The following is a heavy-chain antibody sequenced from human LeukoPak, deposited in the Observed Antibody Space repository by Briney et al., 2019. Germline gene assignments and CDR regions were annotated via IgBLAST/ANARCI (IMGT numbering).Heavy chain of an antibody. CDR1: GGSISSYY. V-gene: IGHV4-59*01. J-gene: IGHJ4*02. CDR2: IYYSGST. D-gene: IGHD3/OR15-3a*01. Sequence: NPSETLSLTCTVSGGSISSYYWSWTRQPPGKGLEWIGYIYYSGSTNYNPSLKSRVTISVDTSKNQFSLKLSSVTAADTAVYYCARSHSVWTSFDYWGQGTLVTVSS. CDR3: ARSHSVWTSFDY.